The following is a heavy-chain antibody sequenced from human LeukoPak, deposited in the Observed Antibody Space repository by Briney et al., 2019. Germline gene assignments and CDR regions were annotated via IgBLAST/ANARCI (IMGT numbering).Heavy chain of an antibody. Sequence: GASVKVSCKSSGYTFTIYYMYWVRQPPGQGLERMGIINTSGGSTSYAQKFQSRVTMTRDTSTSTVYMELSSLRSEDTAVYYCARDLEMATITGFFDYWGEGTLVTVSS. CDR1: GYTFTIYY. CDR2: INTSGGST. J-gene: IGHJ4*02. V-gene: IGHV1-46*01. D-gene: IGHD5-24*01. CDR3: ARDLEMATITGFFDY.